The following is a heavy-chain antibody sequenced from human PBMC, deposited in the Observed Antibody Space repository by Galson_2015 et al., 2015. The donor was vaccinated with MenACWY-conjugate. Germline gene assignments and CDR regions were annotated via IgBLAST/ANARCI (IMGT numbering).Heavy chain of an antibody. CDR3: ARDPQEDGMDV. CDR1: GGSISSGGYY. CDR2: IYYSGST. V-gene: IGHV4-31*02. D-gene: IGHD2-15*01. J-gene: IGHJ6*02. Sequence: VSGGSISSGGYYWRWIRQHPGKGLEWIGYIYYSGSTYYNPSLKSRVTISVDTSKNQFSLKLSSVTAADTAVYYCARDPQEDGMDVWGQGTTVTVSS.